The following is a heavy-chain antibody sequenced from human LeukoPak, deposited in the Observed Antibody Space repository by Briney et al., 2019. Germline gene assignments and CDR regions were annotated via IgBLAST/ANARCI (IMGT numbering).Heavy chain of an antibody. CDR3: ARTRGSHPSPFDS. CDR1: GFTFSSYG. V-gene: IGHV3-23*01. Sequence: PGGSLRLPCAASGFTFSSYGMSWVRQAPGKGLEWVSAISGSGGSTYYADSVKGRFTISRDNSRNMVYLQMSSLRAEDTAVYYCARTRGSHPSPFDSWGQGTLVTVSS. D-gene: IGHD3-10*01. J-gene: IGHJ4*02. CDR2: ISGSGGST.